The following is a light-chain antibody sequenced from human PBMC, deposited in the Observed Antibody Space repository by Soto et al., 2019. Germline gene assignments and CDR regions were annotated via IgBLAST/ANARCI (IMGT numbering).Light chain of an antibody. CDR1: QSVSSY. V-gene: IGKV3-11*01. J-gene: IGKJ1*01. CDR2: DTS. CDR3: QQRSNWPPLWT. Sequence: EIVLTQSPVTLSLSPGERATLSCRASQSVSSYLAWYQQKPGLAPRLLIYDTSNRATGIPARFSGSGSGTDFTLTISSLEPEDFAVYYCQQRSNWPPLWTFGQGTKVEIK.